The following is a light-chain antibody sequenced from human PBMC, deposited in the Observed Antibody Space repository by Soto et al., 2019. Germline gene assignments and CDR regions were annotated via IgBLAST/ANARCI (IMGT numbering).Light chain of an antibody. Sequence: DIQMTQSPSSLSASVGDRVTITCRASQSISSYLNWYQQKPGKAPKLLIYAASSWQSGVPSRFSGRGSGTDFTLTISSLQPEDFATYYCQQSYSTLITFGQGTKLEIK. CDR3: QQSYSTLIT. J-gene: IGKJ2*01. V-gene: IGKV1-39*01. CDR1: QSISSY. CDR2: AAS.